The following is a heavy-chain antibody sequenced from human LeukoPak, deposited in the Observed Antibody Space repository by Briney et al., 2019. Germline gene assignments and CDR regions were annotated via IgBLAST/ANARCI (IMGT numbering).Heavy chain of an antibody. CDR3: AKDRWGAVASFDY. CDR1: GFPFSDYV. Sequence: GGSLRLSCAASGFPFSDYVMHWVRQAPGKGLEWVSVIRYDGNNKYYADSVKGRFTISRDNSKNTLYLQMNSLESEDTAAYYCAKDRWGAVASFDYWGQGTLVTVSS. D-gene: IGHD6-19*01. J-gene: IGHJ4*02. V-gene: IGHV3-30*02. CDR2: IRYDGNNK.